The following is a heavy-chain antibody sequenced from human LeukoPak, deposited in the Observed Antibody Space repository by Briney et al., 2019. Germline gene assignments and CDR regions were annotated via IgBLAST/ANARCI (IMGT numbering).Heavy chain of an antibody. CDR3: ATRSYYDFWSGYAWFDY. V-gene: IGHV4-34*01. Sequence: PSETLSLTCAVYGGSFSGYYWSWIRQPPGKGLEWIGEINHSGSTNYNPSLKSRVTISVDTSKNQFSLKLSSVTAADTAVYYCATRSYYDFWSGYAWFDYWGQGTLVTVS. D-gene: IGHD3-3*01. J-gene: IGHJ4*02. CDR1: GGSFSGYY. CDR2: INHSGST.